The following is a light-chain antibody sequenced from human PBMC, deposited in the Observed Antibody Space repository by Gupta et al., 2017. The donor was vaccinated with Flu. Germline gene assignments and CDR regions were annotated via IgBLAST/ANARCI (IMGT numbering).Light chain of an antibody. Sequence: IYLTRNSGSIGSACVQGGQQRQGSPPKTGILDDEQGPAGVRDRFSGSIASSCNYASLTINGLRPEDEADDYCQSFDSDSLHWIFGGGTKLTVL. V-gene: IGLV6-57*01. CDR1: SGSIGSAC. J-gene: IGLJ3*02. CDR2: DDE. CDR3: QSFDSDSLHWI.